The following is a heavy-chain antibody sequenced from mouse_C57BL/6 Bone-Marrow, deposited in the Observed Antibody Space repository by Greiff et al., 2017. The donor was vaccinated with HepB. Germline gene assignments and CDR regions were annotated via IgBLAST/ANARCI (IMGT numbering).Heavy chain of an antibody. Sequence: EVNVVESGGDLVKPGGSLKLSCAASGFTFSSYGMSWVRQTPDKRLEWVGTISSGGSYTYYPDSVKGRFTISRDNAKNTLYLQMSSLKSEDTAMYYCARRQLSPFAYWGQGTLVTVSA. CDR3: ARRQLSPFAY. J-gene: IGHJ3*01. V-gene: IGHV5-6*02. CDR1: GFTFSSYG. D-gene: IGHD3-2*02. CDR2: ISSGGSYT.